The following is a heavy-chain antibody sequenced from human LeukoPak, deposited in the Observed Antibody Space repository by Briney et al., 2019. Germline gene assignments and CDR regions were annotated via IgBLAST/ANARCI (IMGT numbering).Heavy chain of an antibody. V-gene: IGHV3-66*02. Sequence: GGSLRLSCAASGFAVSSNYMSWVRQAPGKGLEWVSVIYSDSSTYCADSVKGRFTISRDNPKNTLYLQMNSLRPEDTAVYYCASVVITGGYFQHWGQGTLVTVSS. CDR1: GFAVSSNY. CDR3: ASVVITGGYFQH. CDR2: IYSDSST. D-gene: IGHD7-27*01. J-gene: IGHJ1*01.